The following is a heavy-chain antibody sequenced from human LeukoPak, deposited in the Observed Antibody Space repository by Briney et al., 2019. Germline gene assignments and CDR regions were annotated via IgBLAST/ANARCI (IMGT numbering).Heavy chain of an antibody. J-gene: IGHJ4*02. CDR2: ISYDGSNK. CDR1: GFTFSSYG. V-gene: IGHV3-30*18. Sequence: GGSLRLSCAASGFTFSSYGMHWVRQALGKGLEWVAVISYDGSNKYYADSVKGRFTISRDNSKNTLYLQMNSLRAEDTAVYYCAKDKPTGGSLLDYWGQGTLVTVSS. D-gene: IGHD1-26*01. CDR3: AKDKPTGGSLLDY.